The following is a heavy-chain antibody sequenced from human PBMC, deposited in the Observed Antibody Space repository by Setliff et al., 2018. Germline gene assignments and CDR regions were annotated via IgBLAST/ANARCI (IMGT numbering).Heavy chain of an antibody. Sequence: PSETLSLTCSVSGASITSGGFYWTWIRQPAGKGLEWIGHISPSGSTTYNPSVKSRVTISLDTSKNHFSLMLDSVTAADTALYYCARSPSAGAYWNPRPFYSDYWARGTLVTVSS. CDR1: GASITSGGFY. J-gene: IGHJ4*02. D-gene: IGHD2-21*01. CDR2: ISPSGST. CDR3: ARSPSAGAYWNPRPFYSDY. V-gene: IGHV4-61*09.